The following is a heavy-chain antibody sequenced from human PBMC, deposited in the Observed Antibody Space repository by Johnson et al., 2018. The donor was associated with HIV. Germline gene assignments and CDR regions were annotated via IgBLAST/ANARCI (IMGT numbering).Heavy chain of an antibody. Sequence: VQLVESGVGLVQPGGSLRLSCAASGFTFSSYWMSWVRQAPGKGLEWVANIKQDGSEKYYVDSVKGRFTISRDNAKNSLYLQMNSLRAEDTAVYYCARRLAHYYDYAAFDLWGQGTTVTVSS. CDR2: IKQDGSEK. V-gene: IGHV3-7*01. CDR3: ARRLAHYYDYAAFDL. J-gene: IGHJ3*01. CDR1: GFTFSSYW. D-gene: IGHD3-22*01.